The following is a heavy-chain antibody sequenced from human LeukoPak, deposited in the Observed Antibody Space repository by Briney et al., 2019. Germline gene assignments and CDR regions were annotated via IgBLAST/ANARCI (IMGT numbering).Heavy chain of an antibody. Sequence: PGGSLRLSCAASGFTFSTYAMSWARQAPGERLEWVSAIGGSGDTTYYADSVKGRFTISRDNSKNTLHLQMNSLRAEDTAVYYCARSGYIPSFDYWGQGTLVTVSS. CDR1: GFTFSTYA. CDR3: ARSGYIPSFDY. D-gene: IGHD5-12*01. J-gene: IGHJ4*02. V-gene: IGHV3-23*01. CDR2: IGGSGDTT.